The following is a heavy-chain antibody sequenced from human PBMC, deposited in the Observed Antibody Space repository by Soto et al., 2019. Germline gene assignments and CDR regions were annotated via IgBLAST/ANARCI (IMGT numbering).Heavy chain of an antibody. CDR3: ARDLGWNSYYYGMDV. CDR1: GGSISSYY. J-gene: IGHJ6*02. D-gene: IGHD6-19*01. CDR2: IYYSGST. Sequence: SETLSLTCTVSGGSISSYYWSWIRQPPGKGLEWIGYIYYSGSTNYNPSLKSRVTISVDTSKNQFSLKLSSVTAADTAVYYCARDLGWNSYYYGMDVWGQGTTVTVSS. V-gene: IGHV4-59*01.